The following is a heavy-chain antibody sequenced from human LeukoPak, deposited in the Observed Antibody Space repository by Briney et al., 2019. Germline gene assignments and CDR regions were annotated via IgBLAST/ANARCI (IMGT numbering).Heavy chain of an antibody. Sequence: ASVKVSCKASGYTFTGYYMHWVRQAPGQGLEWMGWINPNSGGTNYAQKFQGRVTMTRDTSISTAYMELSRLRSDDTAVYYCARDFDRLRRRYYFDYWGQRTLVTVSS. CDR3: ARDFDRLRRRYYFDY. V-gene: IGHV1-2*02. J-gene: IGHJ4*02. D-gene: IGHD5-24*01. CDR2: INPNSGGT. CDR1: GYTFTGYY.